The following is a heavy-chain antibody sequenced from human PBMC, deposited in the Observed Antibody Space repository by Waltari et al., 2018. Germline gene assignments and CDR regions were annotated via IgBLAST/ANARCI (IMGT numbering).Heavy chain of an antibody. Sequence: EVQLLESGGGLVQPGGSLRLSCAASGFTFSSYAMSWVRQAPGKGLEWVSAISGSGVSTYYADSVKGRFTISRDKSKNTLYLQMNSLRAEDTAVYYCAKGGYVRLIGYYYYYMDVWGKGTTVTISS. D-gene: IGHD2-21*01. CDR1: GFTFSSYA. CDR2: ISGSGVST. J-gene: IGHJ6*03. CDR3: AKGGYVRLIGYYYYYMDV. V-gene: IGHV3-23*01.